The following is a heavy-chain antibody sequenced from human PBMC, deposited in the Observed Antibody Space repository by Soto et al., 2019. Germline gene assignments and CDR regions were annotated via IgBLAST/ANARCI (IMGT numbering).Heavy chain of an antibody. CDR1: GGTFSRHA. J-gene: IGHJ4*02. D-gene: IGHD3-22*01. CDR3: ARGWGYDSNDYYYAY. V-gene: IGHV1-69*01. CDR2: IIPIFGTA. Sequence: QVQLVQSGAEVRKPGSSVKVSCKASGGTFSRHAISWVRQAPGQGLEWVGGIIPIFGTANHPQKFQGRGTIIADEFTRTVYMELGSLGSEDTAMYYCARGWGYDSNDYYYAYWGQGTLVIVSS.